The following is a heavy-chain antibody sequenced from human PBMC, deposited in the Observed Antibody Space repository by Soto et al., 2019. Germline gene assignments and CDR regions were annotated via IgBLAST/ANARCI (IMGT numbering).Heavy chain of an antibody. J-gene: IGHJ4*02. CDR1: GFTFSKAW. D-gene: IGHD2-2*01. CDR2: IKSKTEGGTT. Sequence: EVQLVESGGGLVNPGGSLRVSCAASGFTFSKAWMSWVRQAPGKGLEWVGRIKSKTEGGTTDYAAPVKGRFTISRDDSKNTQYLQMNSLKIEDTGVYYCSTDSNYFDYWGQGTQVTVSS. V-gene: IGHV3-15*01. CDR3: STDSNYFDY.